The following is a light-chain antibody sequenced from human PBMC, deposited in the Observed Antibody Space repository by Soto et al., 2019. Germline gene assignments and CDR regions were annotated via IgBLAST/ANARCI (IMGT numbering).Light chain of an antibody. CDR1: QSISNC. J-gene: IGKJ1*01. Sequence: DIQMTQSPSTLPASVGDTVTITCRASQSISNCLNWYQQRPGPDPKLLISHGSTLESGVPSRFSGSGSETEFTLTIRSLQPVAFATYYCQQYNSYSFGQGTKVDI. V-gene: IGKV1-5*01. CDR3: QQYNSYS. CDR2: HGS.